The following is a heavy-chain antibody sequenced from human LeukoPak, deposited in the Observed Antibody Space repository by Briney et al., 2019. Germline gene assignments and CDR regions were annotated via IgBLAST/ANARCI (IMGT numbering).Heavy chain of an antibody. D-gene: IGHD2-15*01. CDR3: TRGYCSGGTCQARAFDI. CDR2: INSGGSST. CDR1: GFTFSSYA. J-gene: IGHJ3*02. V-gene: IGHV3-74*01. Sequence: PGGSLRLSCAASGFTFSSYAMSWVRQAPGKGLVWVSRINSGGSSTNYADSVKGRFTISRDNAKNTLYLQMNSLRAEDTAVYYCTRGYCSGGTCQARAFDIWGQGTMVTVSS.